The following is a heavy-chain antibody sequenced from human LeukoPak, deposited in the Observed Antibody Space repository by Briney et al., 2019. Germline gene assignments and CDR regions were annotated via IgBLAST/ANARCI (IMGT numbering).Heavy chain of an antibody. D-gene: IGHD6-19*01. CDR3: ARHATHSSGWYGYEDY. CDR2: IYPGDSDT. J-gene: IGHJ4*02. CDR1: GYSFTSYW. V-gene: IGHV5-51*01. Sequence: GESLTISCKGSGYSFTSYWIGWVRQMPGKGLEWMGIIYPGDSDTRYSPSFQGQVTISADKSISTAYLQWSSLKASDTAMYYCARHATHSSGWYGYEDYWGQGTLVTVSS.